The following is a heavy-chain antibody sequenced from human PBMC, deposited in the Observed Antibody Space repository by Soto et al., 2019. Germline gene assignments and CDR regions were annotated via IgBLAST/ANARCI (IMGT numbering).Heavy chain of an antibody. CDR2: IYYSGST. CDR1: GGSISSYY. D-gene: IGHD2-21*02. V-gene: IGHV4-59*01. J-gene: IGHJ6*02. Sequence: SETLSLTCTVSGGSISSYYWSWIRQPPGKGLEWIGYIYYSGSTSYNPSLKSRVTISVDTSKNQFSLKLSSVTAADTAVYYCARDRYGGNSDYYYGMDVWGQGTTVTVSS. CDR3: ARDRYGGNSDYYYGMDV.